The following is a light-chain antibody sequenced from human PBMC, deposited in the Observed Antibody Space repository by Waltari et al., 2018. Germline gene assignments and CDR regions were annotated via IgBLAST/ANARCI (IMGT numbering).Light chain of an antibody. CDR1: SNDVGYYSL. V-gene: IGLV2-23*02. CDR2: DVT. Sequence: QSALTQPASVSGSPGQSTTISCTGTSNDVGYYSLVSWYQQHPGNAPNPIIYDVTKRPSGVSHSYSASKSGNTAFLTISGLQAEDEADYHCCTYAGSSTYAFGTGTTVSVL. CDR3: CTYAGSSTYA. J-gene: IGLJ1*01.